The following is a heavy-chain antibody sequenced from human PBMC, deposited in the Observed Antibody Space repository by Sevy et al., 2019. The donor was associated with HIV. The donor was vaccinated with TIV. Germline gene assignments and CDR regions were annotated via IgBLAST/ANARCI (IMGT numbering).Heavy chain of an antibody. D-gene: IGHD3-10*01. CDR3: TRDDHGSERGFDS. CDR1: GFTFGDYA. V-gene: IGHV3-49*03. Sequence: GGSLRLSCTASGFTFGDYATSWFRQAPGKGLEWVGLIRSKANGGTTEYAASVKGRFTISRDDSKSIAYLQMNSLKTEDTALYYCTRDDHGSERGFDSWGQGTLVTVSS. J-gene: IGHJ4*02. CDR2: IRSKANGGTT.